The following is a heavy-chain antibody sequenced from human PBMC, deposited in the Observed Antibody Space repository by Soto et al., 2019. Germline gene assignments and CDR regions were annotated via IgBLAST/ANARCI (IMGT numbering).Heavy chain of an antibody. J-gene: IGHJ4*02. V-gene: IGHV4-39*07. CDR1: GGSVSSGNYY. Sequence: PSETLSLTCSVSGGSVSSGNYYWAWIRQPPGKGLEWIGSIYHSGSAYYNPSLQSRVTISVDASKNQFSLKVSSVTAADTAVYYCARLTTVRYFDYWGQGTLVTVSS. CDR3: ARLTTVRYFDY. CDR2: IYHSGSA. D-gene: IGHD4-17*01.